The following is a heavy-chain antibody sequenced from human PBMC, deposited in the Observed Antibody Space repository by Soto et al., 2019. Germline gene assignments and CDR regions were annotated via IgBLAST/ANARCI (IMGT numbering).Heavy chain of an antibody. Sequence: GGSLRLSCAASGFTFSSYAMNWVRQAPGKGLEWVSSISGSGSSTYYADSVKGRFTISRDNSKNTLYLQMNSLRAEDTAVYYCAKVRTPEPYYYYYGMDVWGRGTTVTVSS. J-gene: IGHJ6*02. V-gene: IGHV3-23*01. D-gene: IGHD1-26*01. CDR2: ISGSGSST. CDR3: AKVRTPEPYYYYYGMDV. CDR1: GFTFSSYA.